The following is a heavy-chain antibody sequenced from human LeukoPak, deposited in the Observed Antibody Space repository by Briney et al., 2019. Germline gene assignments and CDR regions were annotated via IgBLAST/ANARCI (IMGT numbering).Heavy chain of an antibody. CDR3: ARAQARALTGTARNYYDSSGYYPY. CDR1: GYTFTSYA. Sequence: GASVKVSCKASGYTFTSYAMHWVRQAPGQGLEWMGWINAGNGNTKYSQKFQGRVTITRDTSASTAYMELSSLRSEDTAVYYCARAQARALTGTARNYYDSSGYYPYWGQGTLVTVSS. CDR2: INAGNGNT. J-gene: IGHJ4*02. D-gene: IGHD3-22*01. V-gene: IGHV1-3*01.